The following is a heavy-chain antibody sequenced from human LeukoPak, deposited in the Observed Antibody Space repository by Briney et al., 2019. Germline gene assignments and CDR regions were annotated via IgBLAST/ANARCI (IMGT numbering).Heavy chain of an antibody. V-gene: IGHV4-4*09. CDR3: ARPGQSSWWVYFNF. J-gene: IGHJ4*02. D-gene: IGHD2-15*01. CDR1: GGSSSSYY. Sequence: SETLSLTCTVSGGSSSSYYRTWIRQPPGKGLEWIGCIHTSGSTDYNPSLKSRVTMSIDTSKNQFSLRLSSVTAADTAVYYCARPGQSSWWVYFNFWGQGTLVTVSS. CDR2: IHTSGST.